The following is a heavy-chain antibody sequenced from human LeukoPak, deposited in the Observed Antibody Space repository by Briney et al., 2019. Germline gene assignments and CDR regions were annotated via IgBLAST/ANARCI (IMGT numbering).Heavy chain of an antibody. J-gene: IGHJ3*02. Sequence: PGGSLRLSCAASGFTFSSYAMSWVRQAPGKGLEWVSAISGSGGSTYYADSVKGRFTISRDNSKNTLCLQVNSLRAEDTAVYYCAKEGNGVRGVIDDAFDIWGQGTMVTVSS. CDR3: AKEGNGVRGVIDDAFDI. CDR1: GFTFSSYA. V-gene: IGHV3-23*01. CDR2: ISGSGGST. D-gene: IGHD3-10*01.